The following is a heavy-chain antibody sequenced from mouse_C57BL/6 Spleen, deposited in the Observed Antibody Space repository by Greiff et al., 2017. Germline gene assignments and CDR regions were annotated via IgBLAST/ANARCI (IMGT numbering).Heavy chain of an antibody. V-gene: IGHV7-3*01. J-gene: IGHJ4*01. D-gene: IGHD4-1*01. Sequence: EVNLVESGGGLVQPGGSLSLSCAASGFTFTDYYMSWVRQPPGKALEWLGFIRNKANGYTTAYSASVKGRFTISRDNSQSILYLQMNALRAEDSATYYCARYGPGTGAMDYWGQGTSVTVSS. CDR1: GFTFTDYY. CDR2: IRNKANGYTT. CDR3: ARYGPGTGAMDY.